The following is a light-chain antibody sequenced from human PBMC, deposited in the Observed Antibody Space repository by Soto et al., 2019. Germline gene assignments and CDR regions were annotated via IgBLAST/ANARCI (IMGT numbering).Light chain of an antibody. V-gene: IGKV3-20*01. CDR2: GAS. CDR3: QQYGSSPT. J-gene: IGKJ1*01. CDR1: QSVSSSD. Sequence: EIVLTQSPGTLSLSPGERATLSCRVSQSVSSSDLAWYQQKPGQAPRLLIYGASSRATGIPDRFSGSGSGTDFTLTISRLEPEDFAVYYCQQYGSSPTFGQGTKVEIK.